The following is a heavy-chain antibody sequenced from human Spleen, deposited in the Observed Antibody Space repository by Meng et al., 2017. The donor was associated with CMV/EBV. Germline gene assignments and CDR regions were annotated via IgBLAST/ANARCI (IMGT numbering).Heavy chain of an antibody. V-gene: IGHV3-11*01. D-gene: IGHD4/OR15-4a*01. Sequence: LSGAACDCSYGENYKTCNRQAPGRGLEVVSYIASSGSVIYYADSVKGRFTISRDNAKNSLYLKMNSLRAEDSALYYCARMLTTMGFWGQGTLVTVSS. CDR3: ARMLTTMGF. CDR1: DCSYGENY. J-gene: IGHJ4*02. CDR2: IASSGSVI.